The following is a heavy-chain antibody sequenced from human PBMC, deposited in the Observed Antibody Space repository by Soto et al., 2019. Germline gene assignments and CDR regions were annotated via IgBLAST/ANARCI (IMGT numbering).Heavy chain of an antibody. J-gene: IGHJ4*02. CDR3: TTAGFTQQLDDY. CDR2: IKNKTDGGTT. D-gene: IGHD6-13*01. CDR1: GFTFSNAW. Sequence: EVQLVESGGGLVKPGGSLRLSCAASGFTFSNAWMNWVRQAPGKGLEWVGRIKNKTDGGTTDYAAPVKGRFTISRDDSKNTLYLQMNSLKTEDTAVYYCTTAGFTQQLDDYWGQGTLVTVSS. V-gene: IGHV3-15*07.